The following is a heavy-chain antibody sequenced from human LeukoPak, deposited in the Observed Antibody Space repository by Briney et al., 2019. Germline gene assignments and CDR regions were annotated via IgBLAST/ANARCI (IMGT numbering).Heavy chain of an antibody. CDR2: INHSGST. CDR1: GGSFSGYY. D-gene: IGHD2-15*01. Sequence: SETLSLTCAVYGGSFSGYYWGWIRQPPGKGLEWIGEINHSGSTNYNPSLKSRVTISVDTSKNQFSLKLSSVTAADTAVYYCARGYRSGGSCYDSLDYWGQGTLVTVSS. J-gene: IGHJ4*02. CDR3: ARGYRSGGSCYDSLDY. V-gene: IGHV4-34*01.